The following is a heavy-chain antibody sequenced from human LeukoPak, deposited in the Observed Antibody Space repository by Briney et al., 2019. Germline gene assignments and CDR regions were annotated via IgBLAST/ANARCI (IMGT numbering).Heavy chain of an antibody. CDR2: INTNTGNP. CDR1: GYTFTSYA. CDR3: ARLRGYGDYESQVALDY. D-gene: IGHD4-17*01. Sequence: ASVTVSCTASGYTFTSYAMNWVRQAPGQGLEWMGWINTNTGNPTYAQGFTGRFVFSLDTSVSTAYLQISSLKAEDTAVYYCARLRGYGDYESQVALDYWGQGTLVTVSS. J-gene: IGHJ4*02. V-gene: IGHV7-4-1*02.